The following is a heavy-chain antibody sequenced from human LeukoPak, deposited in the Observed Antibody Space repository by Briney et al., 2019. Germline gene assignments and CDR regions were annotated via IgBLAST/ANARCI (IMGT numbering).Heavy chain of an antibody. CDR1: GFTFSSYA. D-gene: IGHD6-13*01. CDR2: ISGSGGST. J-gene: IGHJ4*02. CDR3: AKRGAAAGPFDY. V-gene: IGHV3-23*01. Sequence: PGGSLRLSCAASGFTFSSYAMSWVRQAPGKGLEWVSAISGSGGSTYYADSVRGRFTISRDNSKNTLYLQMNSLRAEDTAVYCCAKRGAAAGPFDYWGQGTLVTVSS.